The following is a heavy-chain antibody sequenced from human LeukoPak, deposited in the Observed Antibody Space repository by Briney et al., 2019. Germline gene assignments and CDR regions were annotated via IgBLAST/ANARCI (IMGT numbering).Heavy chain of an antibody. CDR1: GFTFSSYG. V-gene: IGHV3-30*18. CDR3: AKDLRISLTYYFDY. J-gene: IGHJ4*02. Sequence: GGSLRLSCAASGFTFSSYGRHWVRQAPGKGLEWVAVISYDGSNKYYADSVKGRFTISRDNSKNTLYLQMNSLRAEDTAVYYCAKDLRISLTYYFDYWGQGTLVTVSS. CDR2: ISYDGSNK.